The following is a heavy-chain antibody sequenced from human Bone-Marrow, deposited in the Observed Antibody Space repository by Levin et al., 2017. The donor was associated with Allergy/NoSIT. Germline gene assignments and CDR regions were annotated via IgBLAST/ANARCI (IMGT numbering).Heavy chain of an antibody. J-gene: IGHJ3*02. CDR2: IYTSGST. CDR1: GGSISSYY. V-gene: IGHV4-4*07. D-gene: IGHD3-22*01. Sequence: SQTLSLPCTVSGGSISSYYWSWIRQPAGKGLEWIGRIYTSGSTNYNPSLKSRVTMSVDTSKNQFSLKLSSVTAADTAVYYCARDTYYYDSSGYTDAFDIWGQGTMVTVSS. CDR3: ARDTYYYDSSGYTDAFDI.